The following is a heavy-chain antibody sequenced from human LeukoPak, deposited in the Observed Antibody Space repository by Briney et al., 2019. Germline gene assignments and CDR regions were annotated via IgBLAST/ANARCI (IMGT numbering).Heavy chain of an antibody. CDR1: GFTFSSYG. CDR2: IYSGGGT. J-gene: IGHJ3*02. Sequence: GGSLRLSCAASGFTFSSYGMHWVRQAPGKGLEWVSVIYSGGGTFYADSVKGRFTISRDNSKNTLYLQMNSLRAEDTAVYFCAKDKASYDSTAERAFDIWGQGTMVTVSS. V-gene: IGHV3-NL1*01. D-gene: IGHD3-22*01. CDR3: AKDKASYDSTAERAFDI.